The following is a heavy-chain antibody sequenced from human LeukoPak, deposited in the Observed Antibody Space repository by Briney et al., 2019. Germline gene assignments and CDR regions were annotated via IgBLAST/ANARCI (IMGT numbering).Heavy chain of an antibody. V-gene: IGHV3-11*01. D-gene: IGHD1-26*01. CDR2: ISSSGSTI. CDR1: GFTFSDYY. J-gene: IGHJ4*02. CDR3: AKEVIVGVSFDY. Sequence: GGSLRLSCVASGFTFSDYYMSWIRQAPGKGLEWVSYISSSGSTIYYADSVKGRFTISRDNSKNTLYLQMNSLRAEDTAVYYCAKEVIVGVSFDYWGQGTLVTVSS.